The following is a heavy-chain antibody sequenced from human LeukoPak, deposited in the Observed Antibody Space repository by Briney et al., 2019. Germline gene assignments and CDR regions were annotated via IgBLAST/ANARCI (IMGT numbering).Heavy chain of an antibody. CDR2: INPNSGGT. Sequence: ASVKVSCKGSGYTFTGYYMHWVRQAPGQGLERMGRINPNSGGTNYAQKFQGRVTMTRDTSISTAYMELSRLRSDDTAVYYCAREPGRYSSGWYVNDYWGQGTLVTVSS. J-gene: IGHJ4*02. CDR1: GYTFTGYY. D-gene: IGHD6-19*01. CDR3: AREPGRYSSGWYVNDY. V-gene: IGHV1-2*06.